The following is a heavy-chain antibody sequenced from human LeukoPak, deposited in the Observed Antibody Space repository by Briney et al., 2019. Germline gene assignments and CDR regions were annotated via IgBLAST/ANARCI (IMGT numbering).Heavy chain of an antibody. V-gene: IGHV5-51*01. D-gene: IGHD3-3*01. J-gene: IGHJ3*02. CDR1: GYSFTSYW. Sequence: GESLKISCKGSGYSFTSYWIGWVRQMPGKGLEWMGIIYPGDSDTRYSPSFQGQVTISADKSISTAYLQWSSLKASDTAMYYCARRSIFGVVSYDAFDISSQGTMVTVSS. CDR2: IYPGDSDT. CDR3: ARRSIFGVVSYDAFDI.